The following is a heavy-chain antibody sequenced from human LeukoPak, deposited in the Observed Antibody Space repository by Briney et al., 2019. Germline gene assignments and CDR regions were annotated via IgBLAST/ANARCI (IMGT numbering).Heavy chain of an antibody. CDR2: TYYRSKWNN. CDR1: GDSVSSNSAT. J-gene: IGHJ4*02. Sequence: SQTLSLTCAISGDSVSSNSATWNWIRQSPSRGLEWLGRTYYRSKWNNDYAVSVESRITINPDIPKNQFSLQMNSVTPEDTAVYYCARDLSGRAWEGFDYWGQGTLVTVSS. D-gene: IGHD6-25*01. V-gene: IGHV6-1*01. CDR3: ARDLSGRAWEGFDY.